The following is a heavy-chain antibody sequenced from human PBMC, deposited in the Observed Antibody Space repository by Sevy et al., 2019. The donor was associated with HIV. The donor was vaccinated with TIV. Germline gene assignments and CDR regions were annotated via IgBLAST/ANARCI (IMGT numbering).Heavy chain of an antibody. Sequence: GGSLRLSCVASGFTFSIYSMNWVRQAPGKGLEWVSSISSSSNFIYYADSVKGRFIISRDNAKNLLYLQTSSLRAEDTAVYYCARDRDGSGSSGGYGMDVWGQGTTVTVSS. CDR1: GFTFSIYS. CDR3: ARDRDGSGSSGGYGMDV. CDR2: ISSSSNFI. D-gene: IGHD3-10*01. V-gene: IGHV3-21*01. J-gene: IGHJ6*02.